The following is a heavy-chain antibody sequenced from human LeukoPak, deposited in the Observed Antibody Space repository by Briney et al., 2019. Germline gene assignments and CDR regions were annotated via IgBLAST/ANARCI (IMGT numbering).Heavy chain of an antibody. D-gene: IGHD3-22*01. CDR2: IYYSGST. CDR3: ARHYYDISDCCSFDY. CDR1: GGSISNYY. Sequence: PSETLSLTCTVSGGSISNYYWSWIGQPPGKGLEWIGYIYYSGSTNYNPSLKSRVTISVDTSRNQFSLKLSSMTAADTAVYYCARHYYDISDCCSFDYWGQGTLVTVSS. V-gene: IGHV4-59*08. J-gene: IGHJ4*02.